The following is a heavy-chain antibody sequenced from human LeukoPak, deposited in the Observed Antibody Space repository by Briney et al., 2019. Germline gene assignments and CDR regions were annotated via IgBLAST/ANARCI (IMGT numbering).Heavy chain of an antibody. Sequence: GGSLRLSCAASGFTFSSYAMSWVRQAPGKGLEWVSAIRGSGGSTYYADSVKGRFTISRDDSKNTLYLQMNSLRAEDTAVYYCAIARPYYDSSVWGQGTLVTVSS. V-gene: IGHV3-23*01. CDR3: AIARPYYDSSV. D-gene: IGHD3-22*01. CDR1: GFTFSSYA. J-gene: IGHJ4*02. CDR2: IRGSGGST.